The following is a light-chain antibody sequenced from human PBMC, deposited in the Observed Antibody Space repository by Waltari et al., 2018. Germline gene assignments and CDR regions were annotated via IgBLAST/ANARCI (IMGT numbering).Light chain of an antibody. CDR1: CSDIGTYNF. CDR2: EAT. Sequence: SALTQPASVSGSPGQCTTISCTGTCSDIGTYNFVSWYQEYPGKAPKLIIYEATKRPSGVSDRFSASKSGNTASLTISGLQADDEADYSCCSYAGGTAYVFGTGTRVTVL. CDR3: CSYAGGTAYV. J-gene: IGLJ1*01. V-gene: IGLV2-23*01.